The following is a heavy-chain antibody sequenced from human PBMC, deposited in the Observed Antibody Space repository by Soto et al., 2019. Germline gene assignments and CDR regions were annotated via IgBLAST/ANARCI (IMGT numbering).Heavy chain of an antibody. CDR2: IYTSGST. CDR1: GGSISSYY. V-gene: IGHV4-4*07. D-gene: IGHD6-25*01. J-gene: IGHJ6*02. CDR3: ARDLSSDGDSYYYYGMDV. Sequence: SETLSLTCTVSGGSISSYYWSWIRQPAGKGLEWIGRIYTSGSTNYNPSLKSRVTMSVDTSKNQFSLKLSSVTAADTAVYYCARDLSSDGDSYYYYGMDVWGQAPTVNGS.